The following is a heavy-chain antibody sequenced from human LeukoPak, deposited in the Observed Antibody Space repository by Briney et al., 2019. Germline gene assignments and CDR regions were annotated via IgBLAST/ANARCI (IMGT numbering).Heavy chain of an antibody. Sequence: GGSLRLSCAASGFTFNNYGMHWVRQAPGKGLEWVAVIWDDGSEKYYADSVKGRFSISRDNSKNTLYLQVNSLRAEDTAVYYCARDGNFGYDAFDIWGQGTMVTVSS. D-gene: IGHD3-10*01. CDR3: ARDGNFGYDAFDI. CDR1: GFTFNNYG. CDR2: IWDDGSEK. V-gene: IGHV3-33*08. J-gene: IGHJ3*02.